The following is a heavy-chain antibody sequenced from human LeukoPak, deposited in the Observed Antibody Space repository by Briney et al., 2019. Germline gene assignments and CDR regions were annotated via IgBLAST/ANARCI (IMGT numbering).Heavy chain of an antibody. CDR3: AGGRGGWYVGYFDY. CDR2: INWNGGST. Sequence: GGSLRLSCAASGFTFDDYDMSWVRQAPGKGLEWVSGINWNGGSTGYADSVKGRSTISRDNAKNSLYLQMNSLRAEDTALYYCAGGRGGWYVGYFDYWGQGTLVTVSS. J-gene: IGHJ4*02. D-gene: IGHD6-19*01. V-gene: IGHV3-20*04. CDR1: GFTFDDYD.